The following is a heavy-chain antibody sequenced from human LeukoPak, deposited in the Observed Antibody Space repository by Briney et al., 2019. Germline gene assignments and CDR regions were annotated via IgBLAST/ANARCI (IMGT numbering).Heavy chain of an antibody. D-gene: IGHD3-10*01. J-gene: IGHJ4*02. CDR2: ISSSSYI. CDR1: GFTFSSYS. V-gene: IGHV3-21*01. Sequence: GGSLRLSCAASGFTFSSYSMNWVRQAPGKGLEWVSSISSSSYIYYADSVKGRFTISRDNAKNSLYLQMNSLRAEDTAVYYCARDGYYYGSGSYPHLRYTATVFDYWGQGTLVTVSS. CDR3: ARDGYYYGSGSYPHLRYTATVFDY.